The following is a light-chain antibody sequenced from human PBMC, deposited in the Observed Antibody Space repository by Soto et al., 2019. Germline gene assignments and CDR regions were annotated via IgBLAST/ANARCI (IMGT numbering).Light chain of an antibody. V-gene: IGKV2-28*01. CDR1: QTLLHRNGYNY. J-gene: IGKJ1*01. CDR2: LGS. CDR3: MLARQTPQT. Sequence: DIVMTQSPLSLPVTPGEPASISCRSSQTLLHRNGYNYLDWYLQKPGQSPQLLIYLGSNRASGVPERFSGSGSGTDFTLKISRVEAEDVGVYYCMLARQTPQTFGQGTKVEIK.